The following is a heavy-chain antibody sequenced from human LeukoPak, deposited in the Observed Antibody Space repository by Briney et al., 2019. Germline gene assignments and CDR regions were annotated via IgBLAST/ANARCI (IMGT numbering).Heavy chain of an antibody. J-gene: IGHJ4*02. D-gene: IGHD1-26*01. CDR1: GYTFTSYD. CDR2: MNPNSGNT. CDR3: ARSITLRCSGSYRRSLGY. Sequence: GASVKVSCKASGYTFTSYDINWVRQATGQGLEWLGWMNPNSGNTGYAQKFQGRVTMTRNTSISTAYMELSSLRSEDTAVYYCARSITLRCSGSYRRSLGYWGQGTQVTVSS. V-gene: IGHV1-8*01.